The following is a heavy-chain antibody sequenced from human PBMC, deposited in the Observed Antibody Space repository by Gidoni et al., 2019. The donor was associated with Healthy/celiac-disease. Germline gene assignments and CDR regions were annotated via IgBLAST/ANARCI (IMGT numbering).Heavy chain of an antibody. CDR1: GFTFRSYW. Sequence: EVQLVESGGGLVQPGGSVRLSCAASGFTFRSYWMRWVRQAPGKGLEGVANIKQDGSEKYYVDSVKGRFTISRDNAKNSLYLQMNSLRAEDTAVYYCARVGQVIHLYYYYGMDVWGQGTTVTVSS. CDR3: ARVGQVIHLYYYYGMDV. CDR2: IKQDGSEK. V-gene: IGHV3-7*01. D-gene: IGHD3-16*02. J-gene: IGHJ6*02.